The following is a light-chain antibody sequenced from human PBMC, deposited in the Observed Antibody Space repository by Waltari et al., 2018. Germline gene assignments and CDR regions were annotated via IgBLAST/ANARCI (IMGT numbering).Light chain of an antibody. CDR2: AAS. J-gene: IGKJ3*01. Sequence: DMQMTQSPSPLSASVGDRVTITCRASQVISDYVAWYQQKSGKGPKLLIYAASTLQSGVPSRFSGSGSGTDFTLTISSLQPEDVATYYCQNYNNAPFTFGPGTKVDIK. V-gene: IGKV1-27*01. CDR1: QVISDY. CDR3: QNYNNAPFT.